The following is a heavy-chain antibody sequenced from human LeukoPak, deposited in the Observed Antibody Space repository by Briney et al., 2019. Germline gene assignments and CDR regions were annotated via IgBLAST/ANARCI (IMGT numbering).Heavy chain of an antibody. Sequence: PSETLSLTCTVSGVSISSYYWSWIRQPPGKGLEWIGYISYSGSTNYNPSLKSRVTISVDTSKNQFSLKLSSLTAADTPVFYCARQHKGYSGYDYFYYWGQGTLVTASS. CDR2: ISYSGST. V-gene: IGHV4-59*01. J-gene: IGHJ4*02. CDR1: GVSISSYY. CDR3: ARQHKGYSGYDYFYY. D-gene: IGHD5-12*01.